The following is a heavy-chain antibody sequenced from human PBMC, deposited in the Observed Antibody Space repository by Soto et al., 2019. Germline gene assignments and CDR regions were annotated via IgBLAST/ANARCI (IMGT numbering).Heavy chain of an antibody. CDR2: ISYDGSNK. CDR1: GFVFKNYE. V-gene: IGHV3-30-3*01. D-gene: IGHD1-26*01. CDR3: ARDSAPRMSGSYRGGAFDI. J-gene: IGHJ3*02. Sequence: GGSLRLSCVASGFVFKNYEMHWVRQAPGKGLEWVAVISYDGSNKYYADSVKGRFTISRDNSKNTLYLQMNSLRAEDTAVYYCARDSAPRMSGSYRGGAFDIWGQGTIVTVSS.